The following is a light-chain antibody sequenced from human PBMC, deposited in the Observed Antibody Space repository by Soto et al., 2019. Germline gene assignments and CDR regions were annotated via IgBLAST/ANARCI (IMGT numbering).Light chain of an antibody. CDR1: NSNIGSNF. Sequence: QPVLTQPPSASGTPGQRVTISCSGTNSNIGSNFVYWYQHLPGTTPKLLVFSYNQRPSGVPDRFSGSKSGSSASLAISGLRSEDEADYYCCSFAGLFGGGTKVTVL. V-gene: IGLV1-47*02. CDR3: CSFAGL. J-gene: IGLJ2*01. CDR2: SYN.